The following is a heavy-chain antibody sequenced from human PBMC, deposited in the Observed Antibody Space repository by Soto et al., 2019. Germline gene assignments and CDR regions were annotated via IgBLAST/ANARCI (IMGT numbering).Heavy chain of an antibody. Sequence: SVKVSCKASGGTFSSFGISWVRRAPGQGLEWMGGIIPVFGRPNYAQRFRGRLTITADESTNTGYMELIDLRSEDTAVYYCAREGSGYNFWGQGTQVTVPQ. V-gene: IGHV1-69*13. CDR3: AREGSGYNF. CDR2: IIPVFGRP. J-gene: IGHJ1*01. D-gene: IGHD5-12*01. CDR1: GGTFSSFG.